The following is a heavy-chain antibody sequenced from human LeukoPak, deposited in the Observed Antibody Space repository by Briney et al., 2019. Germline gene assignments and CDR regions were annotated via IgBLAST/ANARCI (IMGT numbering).Heavy chain of an antibody. CDR2: INQDGSEM. J-gene: IGHJ2*01. CDR1: GFTISNYW. V-gene: IGHV3-7*01. Sequence: PGGSLRLSCAASGFTISNYWMSWVRQAPGKGLEWLANINQDGSEMYYVDSVKGRFTISRDNGKNSLYLQINSLRADDTAVYYCARDLGSMIVVRTTNWYFDLWGRGTLVTVSS. D-gene: IGHD3-22*01. CDR3: ARDLGSMIVVRTTNWYFDL.